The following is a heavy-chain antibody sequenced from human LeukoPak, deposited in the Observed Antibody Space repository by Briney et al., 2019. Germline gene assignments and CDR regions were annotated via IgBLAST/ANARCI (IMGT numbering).Heavy chain of an antibody. CDR2: ISPDGSTK. Sequence: PGGSLRLSCGAPGFTFSRSWVSWVPQPPGKGLEWVANISPDGSTKYHMDSVKGRFTISRDNAKDSLYLEMSRLRDDDTAMYYCATGASGSWDFGGQGTLVTVSS. CDR1: GFTFSRSW. CDR3: ATGASGSWDF. V-gene: IGHV3-7*03. J-gene: IGHJ4*02. D-gene: IGHD6-13*01.